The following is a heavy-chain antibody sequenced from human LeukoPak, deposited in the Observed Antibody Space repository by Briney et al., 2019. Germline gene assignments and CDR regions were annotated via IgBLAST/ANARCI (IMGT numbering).Heavy chain of an antibody. Sequence: GGSLRLSCAASGFTFSSYWMSWVRQAPGKGLEWVASIKQDGSEKYYVDSVKGRFTISRDNAKNSLYLQMNSLRAEDTAVYYCARARVGGYYYYGMDVWGQGTTVTVSS. J-gene: IGHJ6*02. CDR1: GFTFSSYW. V-gene: IGHV3-7*01. D-gene: IGHD3-10*01. CDR2: IKQDGSEK. CDR3: ARARVGGYYYYGMDV.